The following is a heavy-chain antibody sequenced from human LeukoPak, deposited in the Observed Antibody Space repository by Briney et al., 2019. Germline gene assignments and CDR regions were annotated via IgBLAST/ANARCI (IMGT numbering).Heavy chain of an antibody. CDR3: ARASTGEQWLVRYFDY. J-gene: IGHJ4*02. D-gene: IGHD6-19*01. CDR1: GFTFDDYA. Sequence: GGSLRLSCAASGFTFDDYAMHWVRQAPGKGLEWVSYISSSGSTIYYADSVKGRFTISRDNAKNSLYLQMNSLRAEDTAVYYCARASTGEQWLVRYFDYWGQGTLVTVSS. V-gene: IGHV3-11*04. CDR2: ISSSGSTI.